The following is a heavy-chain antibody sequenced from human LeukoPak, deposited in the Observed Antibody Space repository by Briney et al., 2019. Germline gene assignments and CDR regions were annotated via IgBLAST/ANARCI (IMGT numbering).Heavy chain of an antibody. Sequence: TGGSLRLSCSAPGFTFSSYNMNSVRQAPGKGLEWVSAISGSGYKTYSADSVKGRFSISSENLKNTLYLQMNSLRAEDTAIYYCAKMRYDFWSGYLYYFDYWGHGTLVTVSS. CDR3: AKMRYDFWSGYLYYFDY. CDR1: GFTFSSYN. CDR2: ISGSGYKT. V-gene: IGHV3-23*01. D-gene: IGHD3-3*01. J-gene: IGHJ4*01.